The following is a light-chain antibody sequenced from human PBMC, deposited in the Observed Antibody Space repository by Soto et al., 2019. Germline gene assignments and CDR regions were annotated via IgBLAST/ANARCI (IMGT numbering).Light chain of an antibody. CDR3: ASYVGSNIWV. CDR2: EVS. V-gene: IGLV2-8*01. Sequence: QSALTQPPSASGSPGQSVTISCTGTSSDVGAYKYVSWYQQYPGKAPKLMIYEVSKRPSGVPDRFSGSKSGNPASLTVSGLQAEDEADYYFASYVGSNIWVFGGGTKLNVL. CDR1: SSDVGAYKY. J-gene: IGLJ3*02.